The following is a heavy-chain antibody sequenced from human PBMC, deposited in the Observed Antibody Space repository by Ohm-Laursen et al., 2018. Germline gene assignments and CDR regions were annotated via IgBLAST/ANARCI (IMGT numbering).Heavy chain of an antibody. CDR1: GFTFDDYA. J-gene: IGHJ6*02. Sequence: SLRLSCAASGFTFDDYAMHWVRQVPGKGLAWVSGISWNSGRIDYADTVKGRFTISRDNAKNSLYLQMNSLRPEDTALYYCAKDKDEVVGYYGMDVWGQGTTVTVSS. V-gene: IGHV3-9*01. CDR3: AKDKDEVVGYYGMDV. CDR2: ISWNSGRI. D-gene: IGHD2-15*01.